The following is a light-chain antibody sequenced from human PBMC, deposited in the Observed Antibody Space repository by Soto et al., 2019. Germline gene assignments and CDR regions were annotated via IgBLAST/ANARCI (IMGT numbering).Light chain of an antibody. CDR2: KIS. CDR1: QSLVHSDGNTY. CDR3: MHATKSYT. V-gene: IGKV2-24*01. Sequence: DIVLTQTPLSSPVTLGQPASISCRSSQSLVHSDGNTYFNWLQQRPGQPPRLLIYKISKRFPGVRDRFSGGGAGTDFTLKSSRVEAEDVGVYYCMHATKSYTFGQGTKLEIK. J-gene: IGKJ2*01.